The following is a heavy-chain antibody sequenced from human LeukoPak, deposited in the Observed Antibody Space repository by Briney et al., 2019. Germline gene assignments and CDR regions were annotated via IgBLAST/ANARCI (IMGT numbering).Heavy chain of an antibody. CDR2: IIPIFATA. D-gene: IGHD6-6*01. V-gene: IGHV1-69*13. J-gene: IGHJ6*02. CDR1: GGTFSSYA. CDR3: ARGIAQIGWGLYSSSSRGMDV. Sequence: GASVKVSCKASGGTFSSYAISWVRQAPGQGLEWMGGIIPIFATANYAQKFQGRVTITADESTSTAYMELSSLRSEDTAVYYCARGIAQIGWGLYSSSSRGMDVWGQGTTVTVSS.